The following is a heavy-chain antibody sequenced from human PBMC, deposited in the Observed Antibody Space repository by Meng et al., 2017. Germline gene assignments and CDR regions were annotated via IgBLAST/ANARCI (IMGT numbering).Heavy chain of an antibody. CDR3: HKYNNGWA. J-gene: IGHJ5*02. Sequence: GGSLRLSCAVSGFTFTSGWVHWVRQAPGKGLEWVGRIWSKTDGATADYAAPAQGRFTISTDGSENTLYLQMSSVKIEDTAVYYCHKYNNGWAWGQGTLVTVSS. CDR1: GFTFTSGW. CDR2: IWSKTDGATA. D-gene: IGHD6-25*01. V-gene: IGHV3-15*01.